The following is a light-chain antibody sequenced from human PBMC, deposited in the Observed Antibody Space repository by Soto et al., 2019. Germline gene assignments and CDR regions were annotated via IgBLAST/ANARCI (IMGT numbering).Light chain of an antibody. CDR1: QSVSSSY. CDR2: GAS. CDR3: QQSGNSLFT. J-gene: IGKJ3*01. Sequence: EIVLTQSPGTLSLSPGERATLSCRASQSVSSSYIAWYQQKPGQAPRLLIYGASSTATGLPDRFSGGGCGTDFPLTISRLEPEDVAVYYCQQSGNSLFTFGPGTKVDIK. V-gene: IGKV3-20*01.